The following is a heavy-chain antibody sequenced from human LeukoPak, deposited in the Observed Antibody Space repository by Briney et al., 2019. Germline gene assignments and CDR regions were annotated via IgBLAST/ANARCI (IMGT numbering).Heavy chain of an antibody. Sequence: MPSETLSLTCAVSGLSISRGGYSWSWVRQPPGKGLEWIGYIYYSGSTYYIPSLKGRVTISVDTSKNQFALKLSSVTAADTAVYYCARVLRYCSGGNCYSGGLGYMDVWGKGTTVTISS. D-gene: IGHD2-15*01. CDR3: ARVLRYCSGGNCYSGGLGYMDV. CDR1: GLSISRGGYS. J-gene: IGHJ6*03. CDR2: IYYSGST. V-gene: IGHV4-30-4*07.